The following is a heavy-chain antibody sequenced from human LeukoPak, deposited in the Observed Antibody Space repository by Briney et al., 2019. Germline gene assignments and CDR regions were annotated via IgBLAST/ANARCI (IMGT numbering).Heavy chain of an antibody. Sequence: SGPTLVKPTQTLTLTCTFSGFSLSTSGVGVGWIRQPPGKALEWLALIYWNDDKRYSPSLKSRLTITKDTSKNQVVLTMTNMDPVDTATYYCARLNKHRGYSYGLDYYFDYWGQGTLVTVSS. V-gene: IGHV2-5*01. CDR2: IYWNDDK. CDR3: ARLNKHRGYSYGLDYYFDY. J-gene: IGHJ4*02. CDR1: GFSLSTSGVG. D-gene: IGHD5-18*01.